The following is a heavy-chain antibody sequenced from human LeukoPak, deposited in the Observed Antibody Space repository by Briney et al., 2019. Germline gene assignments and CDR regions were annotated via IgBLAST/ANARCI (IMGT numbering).Heavy chain of an antibody. Sequence: ASVKVSCKVSGYTLTELSMHWVRQAPGKGLEWMGGFDPEDGETIYAQKFQGRVTMTTDTSTSTAYMELRSLRSDDTAVYYCARDLYYYDSSGYEFDYWGQGTLVTVSS. CDR2: FDPEDGET. J-gene: IGHJ4*02. V-gene: IGHV1-24*01. CDR1: GYTLTELS. CDR3: ARDLYYYDSSGYEFDY. D-gene: IGHD3-22*01.